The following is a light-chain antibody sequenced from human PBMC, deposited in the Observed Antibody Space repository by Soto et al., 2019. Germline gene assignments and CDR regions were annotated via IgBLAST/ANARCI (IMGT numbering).Light chain of an antibody. J-gene: IGKJ4*01. Sequence: EIGWTQSPGTLSLSPGERATLSCSASQSVTSSYLAWYQQKPGQAPRLPSPVASSMATGIPDRFSGSGSGTDFTLSISRLEPEDFALYYCQQYGTSPVTFGGGPKVEIK. V-gene: IGKV3-20*01. CDR1: QSVTSSY. CDR3: QQYGTSPVT. CDR2: VAS.